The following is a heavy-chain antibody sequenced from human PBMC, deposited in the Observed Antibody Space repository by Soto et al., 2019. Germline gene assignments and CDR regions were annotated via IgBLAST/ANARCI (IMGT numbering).Heavy chain of an antibody. J-gene: IGHJ4*02. CDR2: IYYTGST. Sequence: TLSLTCTVSGGSVSSSSYYWNWIRQPPGKGLEWIAYIYYTGSTNSNPSLKSRVSISIDTSKNQFSLNLSSVSAADTAVYYCARAGFCRGGSCSFDYFDYWGQGSLVTVSS. CDR3: ARAGFCRGGSCSFDYFDY. V-gene: IGHV4-61*01. D-gene: IGHD2-15*01. CDR1: GGSVSSSSYY.